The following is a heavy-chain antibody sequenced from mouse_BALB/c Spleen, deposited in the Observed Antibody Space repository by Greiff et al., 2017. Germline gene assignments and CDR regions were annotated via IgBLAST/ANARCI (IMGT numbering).Heavy chain of an antibody. Sequence: EVKVEESGPDLVKPSQSLSLTYTVTGYSITSGYSWHWIRQFPGNILEWMGYIHYSGSTNYNPSLKSRISITRDTSKNQFCLQLNSVTTEDTATYYCARGARANGFDYWGQGTTLTVSS. CDR3: ARGARANGFDY. V-gene: IGHV3-1*02. J-gene: IGHJ2*01. CDR2: IHYSGST. D-gene: IGHD3-1*01. CDR1: GYSITSGYS.